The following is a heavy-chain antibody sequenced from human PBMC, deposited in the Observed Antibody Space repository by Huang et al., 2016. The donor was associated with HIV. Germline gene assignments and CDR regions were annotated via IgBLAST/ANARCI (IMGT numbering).Heavy chain of an antibody. CDR2: INPKRGGT. V-gene: IGHV1-2*02. CDR3: ARDWSFGSSTSPAD. J-gene: IGHJ4*02. D-gene: IGHD6-6*01. CDR1: GYTFTDSN. Sequence: QVQLVQSGAEVKNPGASVRVSCKASGYTFTDSNIHWVRQAPGQGLEWMGWINPKRGGTIYAQRFQGRITMTRDTTISTVHMDLRRIQSDDTAGYFCARDWSFGSSTSPADWGQGTLVTVSS.